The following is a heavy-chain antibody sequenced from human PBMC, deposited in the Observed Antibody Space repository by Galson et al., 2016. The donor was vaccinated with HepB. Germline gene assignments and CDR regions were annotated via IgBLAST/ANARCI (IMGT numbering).Heavy chain of an antibody. CDR1: GFTFSNYW. J-gene: IGHJ4*02. CDR2: VNGDGTNI. V-gene: IGHV3-74*01. D-gene: IGHD3-22*01. CDR3: ARDSVFTLSEGVPFDH. Sequence: SLRLSCAVSGFTFSNYWMHWVRQAPGKGLMWISRVNGDGTNIAYADSVKGRFTISRDNAKDTIYLEMNGLRAEDTAVYYCARDSVFTLSEGVPFDHWGQGTPVTVSS.